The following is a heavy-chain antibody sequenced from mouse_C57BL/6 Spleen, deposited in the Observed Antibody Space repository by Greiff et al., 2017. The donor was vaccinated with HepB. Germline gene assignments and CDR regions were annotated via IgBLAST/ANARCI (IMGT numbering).Heavy chain of an antibody. CDR1: GYTFTSYG. Sequence: QVQLKQSGAELARPGASVKLSCKASGYTFTSYGISWVKQRTGQGLEWIGEIYPRSGNTYYNEKFKGKATLTADKSSSTAYMELRSLTSEDSAVYFCARGGAQEYYFDYWGQGTTLTVSS. CDR3: ARGGAQEYYFDY. V-gene: IGHV1-81*01. CDR2: IYPRSGNT. D-gene: IGHD3-2*02. J-gene: IGHJ2*01.